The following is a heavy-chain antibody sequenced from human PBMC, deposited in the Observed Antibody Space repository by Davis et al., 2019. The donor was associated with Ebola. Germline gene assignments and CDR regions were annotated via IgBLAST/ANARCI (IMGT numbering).Heavy chain of an antibody. J-gene: IGHJ4*02. CDR2: IYDSGST. CDR3: ARNVDLTAPGLSEY. Sequence: SETLSLTCTVSGASISSGNYYWSWIRQPPGKGLEWIGYIYDSGSTFYNPSLKSRALISVDTSKNQFSLKLSSVTAADTAVYYCARNVDLTAPGLSEYWGQGTLVTVSS. V-gene: IGHV4-30-4*01. CDR1: GASISSGNYY. D-gene: IGHD3/OR15-3a*01.